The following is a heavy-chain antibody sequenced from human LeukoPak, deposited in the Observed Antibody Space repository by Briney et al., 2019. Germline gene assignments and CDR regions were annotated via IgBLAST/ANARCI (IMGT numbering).Heavy chain of an antibody. Sequence: PSETLSLTCTVSGGSISSGSYYWSWIRQPTGKGLEWIGRMYTSGSTNYNPSLKSRVTISVDTSKNQFSLKLSSVTAADTAVYYCARRGNSLGYWGQGTLVTVSS. CDR1: GGSISSGSYY. J-gene: IGHJ4*02. CDR2: MYTSGST. CDR3: ARRGNSLGY. V-gene: IGHV4-61*02. D-gene: IGHD4-23*01.